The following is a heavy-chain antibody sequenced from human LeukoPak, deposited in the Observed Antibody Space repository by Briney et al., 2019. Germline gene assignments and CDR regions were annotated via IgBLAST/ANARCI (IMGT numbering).Heavy chain of an antibody. CDR2: ISPNTGAT. J-gene: IGHJ4*02. V-gene: IGHV1-2*02. Sequence: ASVKVSCKTSGYTFTGYYLHWVRQAPGHGLEWMGWISPNTGATKYAEKFQGRVAMTRDTSISIAYMELSRLRSDDTAVYYCARGLCNTYPEDYWGQGTLVTVSS. CDR1: GYTFTGYY. CDR3: ARGLCNTYPEDY. D-gene: IGHD2-2*01.